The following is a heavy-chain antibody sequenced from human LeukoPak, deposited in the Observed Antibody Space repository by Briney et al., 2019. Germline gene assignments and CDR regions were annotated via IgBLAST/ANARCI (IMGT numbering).Heavy chain of an antibody. D-gene: IGHD6-19*01. Sequence: QPGGSLRLSCAASGFTFCSYAMSWVRQAPGVGLEWVSTISGSGVTTYYADSVKGRFTNYRANSNKTLYLQMNPLRADDTAVYYCAKGTGYSSGCFDYWGQGTLVTVSS. CDR3: AKGTGYSSGCFDY. J-gene: IGHJ4*02. CDR2: ISGSGVTT. V-gene: IGHV3-23*01. CDR1: GFTFCSYA.